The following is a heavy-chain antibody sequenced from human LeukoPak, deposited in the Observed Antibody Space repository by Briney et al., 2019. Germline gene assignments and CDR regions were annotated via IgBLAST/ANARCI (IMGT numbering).Heavy chain of an antibody. Sequence: GGSLRLSCAASGFTFSSYWMHWIRQAPGKGLVWVSRINSGGSSTSYADSVRGGSTIARDNAKNTLYLQMNSLRAEDTAEYYCAKEGSLIAARPCDCWGQGTLGPVSS. J-gene: IGHJ4*02. CDR3: AKEGSLIAARPCDC. V-gene: IGHV3-74*01. CDR2: INSGGSST. CDR1: GFTFSSYW. D-gene: IGHD6-6*01.